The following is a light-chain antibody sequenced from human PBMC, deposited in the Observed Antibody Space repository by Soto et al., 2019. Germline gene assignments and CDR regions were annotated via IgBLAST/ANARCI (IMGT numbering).Light chain of an antibody. J-gene: IGKJ5*01. Sequence: PGTLSLSPGERATLSCRASQSVNNYLAWYQQRPGQTPRLLIYGASSRATDIPARFSGSGSGTEFTLTISSLQSEDFAVYYCQQYNNWPPITFGQGTRLEIK. CDR2: GAS. CDR3: QQYNNWPPIT. V-gene: IGKV3D-15*01. CDR1: QSVNNY.